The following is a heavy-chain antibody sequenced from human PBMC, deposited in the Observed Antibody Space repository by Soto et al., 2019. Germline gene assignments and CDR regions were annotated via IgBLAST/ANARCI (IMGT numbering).Heavy chain of an antibody. Sequence: LKXSCASSGCTFSGYAMSWVGQAPGKGLEWVSAISSSGGSTYYADSVKGRFTISRDNSKNTLYLQMNSLRAEDTAVYYCEKDRGYSSPNWFDPWGQGTLVTVSS. D-gene: IGHD6-19*01. CDR3: EKDRGYSSPNWFDP. J-gene: IGHJ5*02. CDR2: ISSSGGST. CDR1: GCTFSGYA. V-gene: IGHV3-23*01.